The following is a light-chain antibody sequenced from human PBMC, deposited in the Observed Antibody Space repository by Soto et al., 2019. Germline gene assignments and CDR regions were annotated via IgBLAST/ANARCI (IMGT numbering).Light chain of an antibody. CDR3: CSYAGNSLYV. CDR2: EGS. CDR1: SGDVGSYNL. Sequence: QSVLTQPALVSGSPGQSITIFCTGTSGDVGSYNLVSWYQQHPGKAPKLMIYEGSKRPSGVSNRFSGSKSGNTASLTISGLQAEDEADYYCCSYAGNSLYVFGTETKVTVL. V-gene: IGLV2-23*01. J-gene: IGLJ1*01.